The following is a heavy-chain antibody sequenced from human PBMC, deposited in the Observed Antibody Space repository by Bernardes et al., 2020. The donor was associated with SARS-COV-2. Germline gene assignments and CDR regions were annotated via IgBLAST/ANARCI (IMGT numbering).Heavy chain of an antibody. V-gene: IGHV3-23*01. D-gene: IGHD2-15*01. CDR2: ISGSGGST. CDR1: GLTFSSYG. J-gene: IGHJ6*02. CDR3: AKVFCSGGFCYSGYGMDV. Sequence: GGSLRLSCAASGLTFSSYGMSWVRKAPGKGLEWVSHISGSGGSTYYADSVKGRFTISRDNAKNTLYLQMNSLRAEDTAVYYCAKVFCSGGFCYSGYGMDVWGQGTTVTVSS.